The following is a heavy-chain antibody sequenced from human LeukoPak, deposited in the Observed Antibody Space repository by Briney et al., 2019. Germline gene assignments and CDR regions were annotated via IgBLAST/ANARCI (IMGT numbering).Heavy chain of an antibody. Sequence: PGGSLRLSCAASGFTFSDYYMSWIRQAPGKVLEWVSYISSSGSTIYYADSVKGRFTISRDNAKNSLFLQMNSLRAEDTAVYYCARRAYSSGWYFFDYWGQGTLVTVSS. V-gene: IGHV3-11*01. CDR1: GFTFSDYY. CDR3: ARRAYSSGWYFFDY. CDR2: ISSSGSTI. D-gene: IGHD6-19*01. J-gene: IGHJ4*02.